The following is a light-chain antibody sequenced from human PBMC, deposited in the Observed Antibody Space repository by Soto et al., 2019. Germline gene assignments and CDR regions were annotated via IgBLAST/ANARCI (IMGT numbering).Light chain of an antibody. J-gene: IGKJ4*01. V-gene: IGKV1-33*01. Sequence: DIQMTQSPSSLSASVGDRVTITCQASHDISNYLNWYQQKPGKAPKLLIYDASNLETGVPSRFSGSGSGTDFTFTISSLQTEDIATYYCQQYDNRPLTFGGGTKVEIK. CDR3: QQYDNRPLT. CDR1: HDISNY. CDR2: DAS.